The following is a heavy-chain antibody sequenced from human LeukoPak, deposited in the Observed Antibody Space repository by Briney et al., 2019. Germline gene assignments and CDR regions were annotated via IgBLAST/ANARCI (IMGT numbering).Heavy chain of an antibody. CDR1: GFTFSSYT. CDR3: ARVGSWGATYYYYVDV. D-gene: IGHD6-6*01. J-gene: IGHJ6*03. CDR2: ISSSSSSNI. Sequence: PGGSLRLSCAASGFTFSSYTMNWVRQAPGKGLEWVSSISSSSSSNIYSADSVRRRITISRDNNKNSLYLQMNSLRAEDTAVYYCARVGSWGATYYYYVDVWGKGTTVTVSS. V-gene: IGHV3-21*01.